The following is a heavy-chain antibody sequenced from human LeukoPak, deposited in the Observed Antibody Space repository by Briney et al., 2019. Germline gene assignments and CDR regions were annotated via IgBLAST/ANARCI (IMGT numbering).Heavy chain of an antibody. Sequence: PGGSLRLSCAASGFTFSSYAMSWVRQAPGKGLEWVSAISGSGGSTYYADSVKGRFTISRDNAKNSLFLQMNSLRFEDTAVYYCASSYYDSSGSHRRTFDIWGQGTMVSVSS. J-gene: IGHJ3*02. CDR2: ISGSGGST. V-gene: IGHV3-23*01. CDR3: ASSYYDSSGSHRRTFDI. CDR1: GFTFSSYA. D-gene: IGHD3-22*01.